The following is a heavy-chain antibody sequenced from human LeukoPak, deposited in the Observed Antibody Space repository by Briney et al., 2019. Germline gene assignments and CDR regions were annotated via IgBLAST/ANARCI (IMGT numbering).Heavy chain of an antibody. V-gene: IGHV3-30*18. CDR3: AKWIAVAGKPGPLWFDP. J-gene: IGHJ5*02. CDR2: ISYDGSNK. Sequence: GGCLRLSCAASGFTFSSYGMHWVRQAPGKGLEWVAVISYDGSNKYYADSVKGRFTISRDNSKNTLYLQMNSLRAEDTAVYYCAKWIAVAGKPGPLWFDPWGQGTLVTVSS. D-gene: IGHD6-19*01. CDR1: GFTFSSYG.